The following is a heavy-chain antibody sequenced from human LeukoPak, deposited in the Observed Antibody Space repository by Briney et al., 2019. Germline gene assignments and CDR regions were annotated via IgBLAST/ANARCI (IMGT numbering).Heavy chain of an antibody. V-gene: IGHV3-73*01. CDR3: TRDRGTYNWFDP. CDR2: IDKKDNLYAT. CDR1: GYSFSGSS. J-gene: IGHJ5*02. D-gene: IGHD2-15*01. Sequence: GGSLRLSCVASGYSFSGSSVHWVRQSPGRGLEWVGLIDKKDNLYATAYAESVKGRFTISRDDSRDTAFLHMDSLKTEDTALYFCTRDRGTYNWFDPWGQGTLVTVSS.